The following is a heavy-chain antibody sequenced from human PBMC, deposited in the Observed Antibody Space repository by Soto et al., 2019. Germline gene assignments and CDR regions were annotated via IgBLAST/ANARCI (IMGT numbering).Heavy chain of an antibody. CDR3: ARGVSYGDYVGGSEKTFDY. V-gene: IGHV3-30*03. Sequence: GGSLRLSCAASGFTFSSYGMHWVRQAPGKGLEWVAVISYDGSNKYYADSVKGRFTISRNNYKNTLYLQMNSLRADDTAVYYCARGVSYGDYVGGSEKTFDYWGQGTLVTVSS. J-gene: IGHJ4*02. D-gene: IGHD4-17*01. CDR2: ISYDGSNK. CDR1: GFTFSSYG.